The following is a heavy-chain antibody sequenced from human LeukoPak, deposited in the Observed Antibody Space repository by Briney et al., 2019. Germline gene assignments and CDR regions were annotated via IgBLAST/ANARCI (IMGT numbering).Heavy chain of an antibody. CDR3: ARGTLNIPGEHGAFDY. D-gene: IGHD1-14*01. CDR2: ISGSGGST. V-gene: IGHV3-23*01. Sequence: GGSLRLSCAASGFTFSSYGMTWVRQAPGKGLEWVSAISGSGGSTNYADSVKGRFTISRDNAKNSLYLQMNSLRAEDTAVYYCARGTLNIPGEHGAFDYWGQGTLVTVSS. J-gene: IGHJ4*02. CDR1: GFTFSSYG.